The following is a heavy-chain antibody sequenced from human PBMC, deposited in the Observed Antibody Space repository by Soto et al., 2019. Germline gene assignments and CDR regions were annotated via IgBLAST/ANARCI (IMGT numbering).Heavy chain of an antibody. V-gene: IGHV3-30*18. CDR3: AKDSEYYDFWSGYPPGSALDY. D-gene: IGHD3-3*01. Sequence: SCKASGFTFSSYGMHWVRQAPGKGLEWVAVISYDGSNKYYADSVKGRFTISRDNSKNTLYLQMNSLRAEDTAVYYCAKDSEYYDFWSGYPPGSALDYWGQGTLVTVSS. J-gene: IGHJ4*02. CDR1: GFTFSSYG. CDR2: ISYDGSNK.